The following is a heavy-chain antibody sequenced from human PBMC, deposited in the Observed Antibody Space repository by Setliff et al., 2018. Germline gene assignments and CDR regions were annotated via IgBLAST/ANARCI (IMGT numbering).Heavy chain of an antibody. Sequence: SETLSLTCTVSGGSISHHYWSWIRQPPGKGLEWVGYMYNSGNTNYNPSLRRRVAISVDKSKNQFSLKLSSVTAADTAVYYCARAPRNFGVVINYYYYYYGMDVWGQGTTVT. J-gene: IGHJ6*02. V-gene: IGHV4-59*11. CDR3: ARAPRNFGVVINYYYYYYGMDV. D-gene: IGHD3-3*01. CDR1: GGSISHHY. CDR2: MYNSGNT.